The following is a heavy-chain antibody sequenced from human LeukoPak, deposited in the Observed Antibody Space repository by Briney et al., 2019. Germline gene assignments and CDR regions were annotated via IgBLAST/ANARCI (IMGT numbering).Heavy chain of an antibody. CDR1: GFTFSSYG. J-gene: IGHJ4*02. D-gene: IGHD2-2*01. CDR3: AKDYRRYCSSTSCQPFDY. Sequence: PGGSLRLSCAASGFTFSSYGMHWVCQAPGKGLEWVAVISYDGSNKYYADSVKGRFTISRDNSKNTLYLQMNSLRAEDTAVYYCAKDYRRYCSSTSCQPFDYWGQGTLVTVSS. CDR2: ISYDGSNK. V-gene: IGHV3-30*18.